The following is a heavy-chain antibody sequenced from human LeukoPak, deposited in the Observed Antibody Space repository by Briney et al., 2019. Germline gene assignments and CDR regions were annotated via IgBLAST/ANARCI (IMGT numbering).Heavy chain of an antibody. Sequence: SETLSLTCTVSGGSISSYYWSWIRQPPGKGLEWIGYIYYSGSTNYNPSLKSRVTISVDTSKNQFSLKLSSVTAADTAVYYCARRGSSWPPVDDAFDIWGQGTMVTVSS. J-gene: IGHJ3*02. V-gene: IGHV4-59*08. CDR2: IYYSGST. D-gene: IGHD6-13*01. CDR1: GGSISSYY. CDR3: ARRGSSWPPVDDAFDI.